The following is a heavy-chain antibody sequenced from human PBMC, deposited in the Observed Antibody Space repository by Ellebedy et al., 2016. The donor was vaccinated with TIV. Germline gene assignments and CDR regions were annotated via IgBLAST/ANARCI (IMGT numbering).Heavy chain of an antibody. D-gene: IGHD6-13*01. CDR1: GFTFDDYG. CDR3: ARDGPTGYSSSWYGYY. Sequence: PGGSLRLSCAASGFTFDDYGMSWVRQAPGKGLEWVSGINWNGGSTGYADSVKGRFTISRDNAKNSLYLQMNSLRAEDTALYYCARDGPTGYSSSWYGYYWGQGTLVTVSS. V-gene: IGHV3-20*04. CDR2: INWNGGST. J-gene: IGHJ4*02.